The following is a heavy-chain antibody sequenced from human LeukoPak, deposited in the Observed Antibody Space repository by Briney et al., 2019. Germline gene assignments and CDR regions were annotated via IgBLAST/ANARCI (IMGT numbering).Heavy chain of an antibody. Sequence: SETLSLTCTVSGGSISSYYWSWIRQPPGKGLEWLGYIYYSGSTNYNPSLKSRVTISVDTSKNQFSLKLSSVTAADTAVYYCASGRITIFGVVDYWGQGTLVTVSS. J-gene: IGHJ4*02. V-gene: IGHV4-59*01. CDR1: GGSISSYY. CDR3: ASGRITIFGVVDY. CDR2: IYYSGST. D-gene: IGHD3-3*01.